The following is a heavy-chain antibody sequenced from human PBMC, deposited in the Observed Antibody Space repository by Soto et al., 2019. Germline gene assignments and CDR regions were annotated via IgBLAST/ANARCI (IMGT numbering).Heavy chain of an antibody. CDR1: GFTFDDYG. CDR2: INWNGGST. D-gene: IGHD3-10*01. CDR3: ARDQTMVRGRAFDY. J-gene: IGHJ4*02. V-gene: IGHV3-20*04. Sequence: EVQLVESGGGVVRPGGSLRLSCAASGFTFDDYGMSWVRQAPGKGLEWVSGINWNGGSTGYADSVKGRFTISRDDAKNSLYLQMNRLRTEDTALYYCARDQTMVRGRAFDYWGQGTLVTVSS.